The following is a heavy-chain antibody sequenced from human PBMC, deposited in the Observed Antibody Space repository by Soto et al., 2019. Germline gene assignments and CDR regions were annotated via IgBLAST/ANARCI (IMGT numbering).Heavy chain of an antibody. V-gene: IGHV1-69*04. CDR3: AREGSGGSRTHYFDY. CDR2: IIPILGIA. Sequence: ASVKVSCKASGGTFSSYTISWVRQAPGQGLEWMGRIIPILGIANYAQKFQGRVTITADKSTSTAYMELSSLRSEDTAVYYCAREGSGGSRTHYFDYWGQGTLVTVPQ. D-gene: IGHD2-15*01. CDR1: GGTFSSYT. J-gene: IGHJ4*02.